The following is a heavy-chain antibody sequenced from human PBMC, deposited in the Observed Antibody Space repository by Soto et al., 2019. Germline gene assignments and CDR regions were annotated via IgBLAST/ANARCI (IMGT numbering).Heavy chain of an antibody. CDR2: IYDSGST. Sequence: SETLSLTCTVSGGSISSYDWSWIRQPPGKGLEWIGYIYDSGSTKYNPSLKSRVTISVDTSKNQFSLKLSSVTAADTAVYYCAREYTSAWHRWLDPWGQGTLVTVSS. J-gene: IGHJ5*02. V-gene: IGHV4-59*01. CDR3: AREYTSAWHRWLDP. CDR1: GGSISSYD. D-gene: IGHD6-25*01.